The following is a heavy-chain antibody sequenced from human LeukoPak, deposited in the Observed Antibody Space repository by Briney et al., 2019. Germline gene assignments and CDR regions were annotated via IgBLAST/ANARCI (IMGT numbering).Heavy chain of an antibody. Sequence: GGSLRLSCAASGFTFSSYAMSWVRQAPGKGLEWVSGISGSGGSTYYADSVKGRFTISRDNSKNTLYLQMNSLGAEDTAVYYCAKRVMGTNTVSDYWGQGTLVTVSS. CDR3: AKRVMGTNTVSDY. D-gene: IGHD1-26*01. CDR2: ISGSGGST. CDR1: GFTFSSYA. J-gene: IGHJ4*02. V-gene: IGHV3-23*01.